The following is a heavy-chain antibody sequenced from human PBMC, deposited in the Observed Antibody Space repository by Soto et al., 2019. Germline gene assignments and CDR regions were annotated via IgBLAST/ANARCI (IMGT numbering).Heavy chain of an antibody. D-gene: IGHD6-13*01. CDR3: ARNTISEAGEDYYGLDV. CDR1: GFTFSDYY. Sequence: GGSLRLSCAGSGFTFSDYYMSWIRQAPGQGLEWVSYMSSSGVTVFYADSVKGRFTISRDNAKNSLYLQMYSLRAEDSAVYYCARNTISEAGEDYYGLDVWGQGTTVTVSS. V-gene: IGHV3-11*01. J-gene: IGHJ6*02. CDR2: MSSSGVTV.